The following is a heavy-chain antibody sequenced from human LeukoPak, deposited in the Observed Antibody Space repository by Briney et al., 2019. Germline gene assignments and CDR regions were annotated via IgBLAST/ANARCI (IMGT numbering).Heavy chain of an antibody. J-gene: IGHJ2*01. CDR1: GGSISSGGYY. D-gene: IGHD3-10*01. CDR3: ARDREVRGYFDL. CDR2: IYYSGST. V-gene: IGHV4-31*03. Sequence: SQTLSLTCTVSGGSISSGGYYWSWIRQHPGKGLEWIGYIYYSGSTYYNPSLKSRVTISVDTSKNQFSLKLSSVTAADTAVYYCARDREVRGYFDLWGRGTLVTVSS.